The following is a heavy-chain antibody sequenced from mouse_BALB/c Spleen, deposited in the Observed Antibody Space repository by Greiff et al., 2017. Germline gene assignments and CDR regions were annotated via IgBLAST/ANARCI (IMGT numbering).Heavy chain of an antibody. V-gene: IGHV2-9*02. CDR1: GFSLTSYG. D-gene: IGHD4-1*01. Sequence: VHLVESGPGLVAPSQSLSITCTVSGFSLTSYGVHWVRQPPGKGLEWLGVIWAGGSTNYNSALMSRLSISKDNSKSQVFLKMNSLQTDDTAMYYCARDRANWDAMDYWGQGTSVTVSS. J-gene: IGHJ4*01. CDR3: ARDRANWDAMDY. CDR2: IWAGGST.